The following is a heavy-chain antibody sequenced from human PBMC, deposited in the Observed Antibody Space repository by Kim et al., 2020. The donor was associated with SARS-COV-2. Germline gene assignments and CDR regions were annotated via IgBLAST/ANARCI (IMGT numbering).Heavy chain of an antibody. V-gene: IGHV3-15*01. CDR2: IKIKGGGETT. Sequence: GGSLRLSCVVSGLKFIDAWMSWVRQAPGKGLEWVGRIKIKGGGETTDYAAPVKGRFTISREDSKNTLYLQMNSLKTDDTAVYYCTWETSFYYGVDVWGQGTTVTVSS. D-gene: IGHD1-26*01. J-gene: IGHJ6*02. CDR3: TWETSFYYGVDV. CDR1: GLKFIDAW.